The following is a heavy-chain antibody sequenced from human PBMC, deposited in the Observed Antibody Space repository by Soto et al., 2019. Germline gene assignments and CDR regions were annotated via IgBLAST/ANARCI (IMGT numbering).Heavy chain of an antibody. D-gene: IGHD4-17*01. CDR1: GGSISSYY. CDR3: ARRATVTTDLTYYYYYYYMDV. V-gene: IGHV4-59*08. Sequence: PSETLSLTCTVSGGSISSYYWSWIRQPPGKGLEWIGYIYYSGSTNYNPSLKSRVTISVDTSKNQFSLKLSSVTAADTAVYYCARRATVTTDLTYYYYYYYMDVWGKGTTVTVSS. J-gene: IGHJ6*03. CDR2: IYYSGST.